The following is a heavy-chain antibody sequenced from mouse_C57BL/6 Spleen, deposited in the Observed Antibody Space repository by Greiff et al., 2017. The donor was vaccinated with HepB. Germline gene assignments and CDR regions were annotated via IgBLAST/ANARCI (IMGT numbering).Heavy chain of an antibody. CDR3: ARSSYYGSSYDYFDY. D-gene: IGHD1-1*01. Sequence: QVQLQQPGAELVMPGASVKLSCKASGYTFTSYWMHWVKQRPGQGLEWIGEIDPSDSYTNYNQKFKGKSTLTVDKSSSTAYMQLSSLTSEDSAVYYCARSSYYGSSYDYFDYWGQGTTLTVSS. CDR1: GYTFTSYW. CDR2: IDPSDSYT. V-gene: IGHV1-69*01. J-gene: IGHJ2*01.